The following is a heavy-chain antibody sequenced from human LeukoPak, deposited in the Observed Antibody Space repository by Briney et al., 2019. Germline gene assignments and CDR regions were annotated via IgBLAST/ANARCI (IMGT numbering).Heavy chain of an antibody. D-gene: IGHD6-19*01. V-gene: IGHV5-51*01. J-gene: IGHJ4*02. CDR3: ASSFSSGWYGFGY. CDR2: IYPGDSDT. CDR1: GYSFTSYW. Sequence: GESLKISCKGSGYSFTSYWIGWVRQMPGKGLEWMGIIYPGDSDTRYSPSFQGQVTISADKSFSTAYLQWSNLEASDTAIYYCASSFSSGWYGFGYWGQGTLVTVSS.